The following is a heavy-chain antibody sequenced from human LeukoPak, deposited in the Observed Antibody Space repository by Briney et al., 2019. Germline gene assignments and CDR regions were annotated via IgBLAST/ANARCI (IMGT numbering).Heavy chain of an antibody. CDR3: ARGPYYYGLN. CDR1: GGSIISYY. D-gene: IGHD3-10*01. J-gene: IGHJ4*02. V-gene: IGHV4-59*01. Sequence: PSETLSLTCTVSGGSIISYYWSWIRQPPGKGLEWIGYIYSSGSTNYTPSLRSRVTISVATSKNQFSLKLSSVTAADTAVYYCARGPYYYGLNWGQGTLVTVSS. CDR2: IYSSGST.